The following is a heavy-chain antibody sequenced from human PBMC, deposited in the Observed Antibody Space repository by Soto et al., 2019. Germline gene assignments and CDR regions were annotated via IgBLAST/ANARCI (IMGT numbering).Heavy chain of an antibody. V-gene: IGHV4-39*01. D-gene: IGHD3-16*01. CDR3: ARLQSRHWVDY. CDR2: MYYNVVT. J-gene: IGHJ4*02. Sequence: SETLSLTCIFSVSSISIRGYYWGWIRQPPGKGLEWIASMYYNVVTYYNPSLKSRVTISVDTSANQFSLKLSSVTAADTAVYYCARLQSRHWVDYWGQGTLVTVSS. CDR1: VSSISIRGYY.